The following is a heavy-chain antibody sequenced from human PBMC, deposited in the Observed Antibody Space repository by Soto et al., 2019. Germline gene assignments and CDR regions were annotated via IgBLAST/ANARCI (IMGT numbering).Heavy chain of an antibody. D-gene: IGHD4-17*01. Sequence: SETLSLTCTVSGGSISSGGYYWSWIRQHPGKGLEWIGYIYYSGSTYYNPSLKSRVTISVDTSKNQFSLKLSSVTAADTAVYYCARSPPGDPFDYWGQGTLVTVSS. CDR2: IYYSGST. CDR3: ARSPPGDPFDY. J-gene: IGHJ4*02. CDR1: GGSISSGGYY. V-gene: IGHV4-31*03.